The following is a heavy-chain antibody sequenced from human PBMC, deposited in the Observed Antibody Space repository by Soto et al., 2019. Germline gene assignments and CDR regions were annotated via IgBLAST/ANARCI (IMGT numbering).Heavy chain of an antibody. D-gene: IGHD2-2*01. Sequence: GASVKVSCKASGYTFTSYGISWVRQAPGQGLEWMGWINPNSGGTNYAQKFQGRVTMTRDTSISTAYMELSRLTSDDTAVYYCARTYCSTTSCSDYFDSWGQGTMV. CDR3: ARTYCSTTSCSDYFDS. V-gene: IGHV1-2*02. CDR2: INPNSGGT. CDR1: GYTFTSYG. J-gene: IGHJ4*02.